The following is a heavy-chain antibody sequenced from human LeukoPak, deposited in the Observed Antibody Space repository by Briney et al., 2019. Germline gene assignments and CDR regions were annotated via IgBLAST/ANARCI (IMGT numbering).Heavy chain of an antibody. CDR3: ARGRDSYGLVPDYFDY. D-gene: IGHD5-18*01. Sequence: SETLSLTCTVSGGSINSGGYFWSWIRQHPGKGLEWIGYIYYSGSTYYNPSLKSRVTISVDTSKNQFSLKLSSVTAADTAVYYCARGRDSYGLVPDYFDYWGQGTLVTVSS. CDR1: GGSINSGGYF. J-gene: IGHJ4*02. V-gene: IGHV4-31*03. CDR2: IYYSGST.